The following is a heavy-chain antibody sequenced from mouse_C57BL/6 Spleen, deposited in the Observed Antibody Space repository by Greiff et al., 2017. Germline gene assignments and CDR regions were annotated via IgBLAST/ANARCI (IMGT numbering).Heavy chain of an antibody. Sequence: EVQLQQSGPGLVKPSQSLSLTCSVTGYSITSGYYWNWIRQFPGNKLEWMGYISYDGSNNYNPSLKNRISITRDPSKNQFFLKLNSVTTEDTATYYCASPLYYSNYGPMDYWGQGTSVTVSS. CDR1: GYSITSGYY. J-gene: IGHJ4*01. CDR3: ASPLYYSNYGPMDY. CDR2: ISYDGSN. V-gene: IGHV3-6*01. D-gene: IGHD2-5*01.